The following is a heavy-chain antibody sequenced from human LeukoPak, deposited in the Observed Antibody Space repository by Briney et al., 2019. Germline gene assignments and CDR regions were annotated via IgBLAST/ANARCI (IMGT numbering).Heavy chain of an antibody. Sequence: GSSVKVSCKASGGTFSSYGISWVRQAPGQGLEWMGWISAYNGNTNYAQKLQGRVTMTTDTSTSTAYMELRSLRSDDTAVYYCARVGAQIVATMQVFDYWGQGTLVTVSS. CDR1: GGTFSSYG. CDR3: ARVGAQIVATMQVFDY. D-gene: IGHD5-12*01. J-gene: IGHJ4*02. CDR2: ISAYNGNT. V-gene: IGHV1-18*01.